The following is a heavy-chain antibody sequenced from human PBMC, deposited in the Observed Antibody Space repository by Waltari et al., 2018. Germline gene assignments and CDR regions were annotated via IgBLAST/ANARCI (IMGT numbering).Heavy chain of an antibody. CDR1: EFPFSNSA. CDR2: LVRSGFGT. J-gene: IGHJ4*02. CDR3: AKCEMYDSGWCAFFRY. D-gene: IGHD6-19*01. V-gene: IGHV3-23*01. Sequence: DVRLSESGGGLAQPGGSLRLSCVASEFPFSNSALSGVRQAPGKGVEWVSALVRSGFGTHYADSVKGRFAISRDNAKNTLYLQMNSLRAEDTAVYYCAKCEMYDSGWCAFFRYWGQGTLVTVSS.